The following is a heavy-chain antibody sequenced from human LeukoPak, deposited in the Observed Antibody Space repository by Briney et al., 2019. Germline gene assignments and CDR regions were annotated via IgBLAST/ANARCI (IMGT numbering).Heavy chain of an antibody. D-gene: IGHD5-18*01. CDR3: AGGGYSYGYRLDY. Sequence: SETLSLTCTVSGGSISSYYWSWIRQPPGKGLEWIGYIYYSGSTNYNPSLKSRVTISVDTSKNQFSLKLSSVTAADTAVYYCAGGGYSYGYRLDYWGQRTLVTVSS. V-gene: IGHV4-59*01. CDR2: IYYSGST. J-gene: IGHJ4*02. CDR1: GGSISSYY.